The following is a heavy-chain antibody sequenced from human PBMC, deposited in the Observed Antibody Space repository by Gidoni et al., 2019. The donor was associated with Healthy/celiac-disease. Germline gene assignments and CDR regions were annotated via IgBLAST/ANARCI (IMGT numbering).Heavy chain of an antibody. Sequence: QVQLVESGGGVVQPGRSLRLSCAASGFTFSSYAMHWVRQAPGKGLALVAVISYDGSNKYYADSVKGRFTISRDNSKNTLYLQMNSLRAEDTAVYYCARVLSGSLDRGLAFDIWGQGTMVTVSS. V-gene: IGHV3-30-3*01. J-gene: IGHJ3*02. CDR2: ISYDGSNK. CDR1: GFTFSSYA. D-gene: IGHD1-26*01. CDR3: ARVLSGSLDRGLAFDI.